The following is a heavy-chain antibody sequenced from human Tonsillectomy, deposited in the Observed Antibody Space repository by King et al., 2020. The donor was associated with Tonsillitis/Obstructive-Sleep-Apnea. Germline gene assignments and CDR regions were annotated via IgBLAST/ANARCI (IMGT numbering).Heavy chain of an antibody. V-gene: IGHV5-51*01. CDR2: IYPGDSDT. J-gene: IGHJ3*02. Sequence: QLVQSGAEVKKPGESLKISCKGSGYSFTSYWIAWVRQMPGKGLEWMGIIYPGDSDTRYSPSFQGQVTISADKYLSTAYLQWSIPKASDTAMYYCARHSVGAILADAFDIWGQGTMVTVSS. CDR1: GYSFTSYW. D-gene: IGHD1-26*01. CDR3: ARHSVGAILADAFDI.